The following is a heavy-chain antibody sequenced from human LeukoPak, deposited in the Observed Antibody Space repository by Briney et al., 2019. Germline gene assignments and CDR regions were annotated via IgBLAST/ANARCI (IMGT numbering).Heavy chain of an antibody. J-gene: IGHJ5*02. V-gene: IGHV2-5*01. Sequence: TLSLTCTVSGGSISSSSYYWGWIRQPPGKALEWLALIYWNDDKRYSPSLKSRLIITKDTSKNQVVLTMTNMDPVDTATYYCAHSSLWGTSSWYFRVPWFDPWGQGTLVTVSS. CDR1: GGSISSSSYY. D-gene: IGHD6-13*01. CDR3: AHSSLWGTSSWYFRVPWFDP. CDR2: IYWNDDK.